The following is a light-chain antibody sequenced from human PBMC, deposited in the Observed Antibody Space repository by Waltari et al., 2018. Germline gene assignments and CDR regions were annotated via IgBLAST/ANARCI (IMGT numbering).Light chain of an antibody. CDR3: QQYDISPLT. CDR2: GAS. Sequence: ESVLTQSPGTLSLSPGEAATLSCRASPTVRTTYLAWYQQKPGQAPTLLIYGASNRATGIPDRFSGSGSGTDFSLTISSLEPEDFSVYYCQQYDISPLTFGAGTKVEIK. J-gene: IGKJ4*01. V-gene: IGKV3-20*01. CDR1: PTVRTTY.